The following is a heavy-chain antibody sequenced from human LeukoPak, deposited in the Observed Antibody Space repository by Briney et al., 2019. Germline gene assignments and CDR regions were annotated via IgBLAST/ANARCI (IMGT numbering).Heavy chain of an antibody. CDR1: GLTFSRSW. CDR3: AREGSRSSYFDY. Sequence: PGGSLRLSCAASGLTFSRSWMSWVRQTPGKGLEWVANIKQDGSEQYYVDSVKGRFTISRDNAKKSLYLQMNSLRAEDTAVYYCAREGSRSSYFDYWGQGSLVTVSS. V-gene: IGHV3-7*01. J-gene: IGHJ4*02. D-gene: IGHD1-26*01. CDR2: IKQDGSEQ.